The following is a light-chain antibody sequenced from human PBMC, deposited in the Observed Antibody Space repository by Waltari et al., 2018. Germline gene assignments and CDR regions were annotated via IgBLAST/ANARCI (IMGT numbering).Light chain of an antibody. CDR1: ENIGSY. V-gene: IGKV1-39*01. CDR2: ATS. Sequence: DIQMTQSPSSLSVSIGDRVTITCRASENIGSYLNWYQQGTGEAPKLLIYATSTLQTEVPSRFSGSGSRTDFTLTISSLQPEDFATYYCQHTFETPYSFGQGTKLESK. CDR3: QHTFETPYS. J-gene: IGKJ2*01.